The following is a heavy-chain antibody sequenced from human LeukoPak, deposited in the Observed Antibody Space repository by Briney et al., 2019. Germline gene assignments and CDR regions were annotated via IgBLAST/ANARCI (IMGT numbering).Heavy chain of an antibody. CDR1: GGSFSGYY. CDR2: SKHSGGT. CDR3: ARGQWEVRGIIITQLDY. Sequence: PSETLFLTCAVYGGSFSGYYWSWIRQPPGKGLEWIGESKHSGGTNYNPSLKSRVTISVDTSKKQFSLTLTSVTAADTAVYYCARGQWEVRGIIITQLDYWGQGTLVTVSS. V-gene: IGHV4-34*01. J-gene: IGHJ4*02. D-gene: IGHD3-10*01.